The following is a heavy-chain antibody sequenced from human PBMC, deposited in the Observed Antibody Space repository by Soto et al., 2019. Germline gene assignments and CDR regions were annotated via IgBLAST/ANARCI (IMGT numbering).Heavy chain of an antibody. CDR3: AKEEYYYDSSGSLFDY. V-gene: IGHV3-23*01. CDR2: ISGSGGST. Sequence: GGSLRLSCAASGFTFSSYAMSWVRQAPGKGLEWVSAISGSGGSTYYADSVKGRFTISRDNSKNTLYLQMNSLRAEDTAVYYCAKEEYYYDSSGSLFDYWGQGTLVTVSS. CDR1: GFTFSSYA. D-gene: IGHD3-22*01. J-gene: IGHJ4*02.